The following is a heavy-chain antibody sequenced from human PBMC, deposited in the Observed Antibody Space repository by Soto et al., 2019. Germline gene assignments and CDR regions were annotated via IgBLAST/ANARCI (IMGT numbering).Heavy chain of an antibody. J-gene: IGHJ4*02. Sequence: ASEKGSCKASGYSLTGYYMHWVRRAPGQGLEWMGITNPRDGSTNYAQKFQGRVTMTSDTSTSTVYMEMSSLRSDDTAIYYCARSYATSRPTDSWGQ. CDR1: GYSLTGYY. D-gene: IGHD2-2*01. CDR3: ARSYATSRPTDS. V-gene: IGHV1-46*01. CDR2: TNPRDGST.